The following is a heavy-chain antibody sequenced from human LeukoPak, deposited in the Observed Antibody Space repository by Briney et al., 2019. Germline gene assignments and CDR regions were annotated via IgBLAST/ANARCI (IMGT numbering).Heavy chain of an antibody. J-gene: IGHJ3*01. Sequence: QTLSLTHVISGDIVSKKNDAWEWIRRSPARGLEGLGSTYSSSQWEYDYPRSVMSRMSVDPDTSKNPFSRPWSSVRLDDPAVYYCASGYAFAVWGRGTMVTVSS. CDR2: TYSSSQWEY. CDR1: GDIVSKKNDA. V-gene: IGHV6-1*01. CDR3: ASGYAFAV.